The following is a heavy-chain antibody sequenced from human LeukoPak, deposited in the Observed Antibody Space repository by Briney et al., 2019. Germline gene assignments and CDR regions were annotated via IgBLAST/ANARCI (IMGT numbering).Heavy chain of an antibody. V-gene: IGHV2-5*01. CDR2: IYWNDDK. J-gene: IGHJ6*03. D-gene: IGHD1-14*01. CDR3: ARGTGRGAYYYYYMDV. Sequence: SGPTLVNPTQTLTLTCTFSGFSLSTSGVGVGWIRQPPGKALEWLALIYWNDDKRYSPSLKSRLTITKDTSKNQVVLTMTNMDPVDTATYYCARGTGRGAYYYYYMDVWGKGTTVTVSS. CDR1: GFSLSTSGVG.